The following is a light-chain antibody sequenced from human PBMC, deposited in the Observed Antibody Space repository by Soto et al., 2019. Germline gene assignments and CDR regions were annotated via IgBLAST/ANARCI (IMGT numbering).Light chain of an antibody. V-gene: IGKV3-11*01. J-gene: IGKJ4*01. CDR3: EQRSNWPRLT. Sequence: EIVLTQSPATLSLSPGERATLSCRASQSVSSYLAWYQQKPGQAPRLLIYDASNRATGIPARFSGSGSGTDFTLTISSLELEDFEVYYCEQRSNWPRLTFGGGTKVEIK. CDR2: DAS. CDR1: QSVSSY.